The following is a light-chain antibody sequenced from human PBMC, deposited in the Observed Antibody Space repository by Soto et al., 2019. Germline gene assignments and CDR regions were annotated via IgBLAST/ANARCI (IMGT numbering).Light chain of an antibody. J-gene: IGLJ1*01. V-gene: IGLV1-44*01. Sequence: QSALTQPPSAYETTGQRVNISCYRSSSNIGRNTVHWYQQLPGTAPNVLIYTNDKRPSGVPDRFSGSKSGTSASLAISGLQAEDEADYYCAAWDDSLKGHVFGTGTKVTVL. CDR3: AAWDDSLKGHV. CDR1: SSNIGRNT. CDR2: TND.